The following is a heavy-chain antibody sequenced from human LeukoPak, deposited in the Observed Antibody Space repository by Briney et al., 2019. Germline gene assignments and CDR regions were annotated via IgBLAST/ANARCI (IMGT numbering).Heavy chain of an antibody. CDR1: GFTFITYG. D-gene: IGHD2-2*01. CDR3: AKSGMSLYCSSATCYYFDY. CDR2: IRYDGSNK. J-gene: IGHJ4*02. Sequence: GGSLRLSCAASGFTFITYGMHWVRQAPGKGLEWVAFIRYDGSNKYYADSVKGRFTISRDNSKNTLYLQMNSLRPEDTAVYYCAKSGMSLYCSSATCYYFDYWGQGTLVTASS. V-gene: IGHV3-30*02.